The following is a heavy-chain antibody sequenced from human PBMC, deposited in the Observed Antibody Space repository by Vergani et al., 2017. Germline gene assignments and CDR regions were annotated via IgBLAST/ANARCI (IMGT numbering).Heavy chain of an antibody. D-gene: IGHD1-1*01. J-gene: IGHJ4*02. V-gene: IGHV3-23*01. Sequence: DVQLLQPGGDLVQPGGSLKPSCVAFGFTFSTHAMSWVRQTPGKGLEWVSTIKNDGGKSHYADLVKGRFAISRDNSRNTLYLQMNSLGVEDTAVYYCGRGSDNYNWGQGALVTV. CDR3: GRGSDNYN. CDR2: IKNDGGKS. CDR1: GFTFSTHA.